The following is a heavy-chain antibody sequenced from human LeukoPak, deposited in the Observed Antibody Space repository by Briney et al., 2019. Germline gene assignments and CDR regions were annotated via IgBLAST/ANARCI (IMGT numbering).Heavy chain of an antibody. Sequence: ASVKVSCKASGYTFTGYYMHWVRQAPGQGLEWMGWINPNSGGTNYAQKFQGRVTMTRDTSISTAYMELSRLRSDDTAVYYCARDHPNYYGSGSSLDYWGQGTLVTVSS. D-gene: IGHD3-10*01. J-gene: IGHJ4*02. CDR1: GYTFTGYY. CDR2: INPNSGGT. CDR3: ARDHPNYYGSGSSLDY. V-gene: IGHV1-2*02.